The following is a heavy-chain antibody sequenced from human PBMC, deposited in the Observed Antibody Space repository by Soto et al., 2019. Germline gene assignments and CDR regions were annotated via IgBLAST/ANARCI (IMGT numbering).Heavy chain of an antibody. CDR3: ASSSGDLDVYGMDI. Sequence: GGSLRLSCAASGFTFSRYAMSWVRQAPGKGLEWVSTVTGGGHTTYNSDSVNGRFTISRDNSKNTLYLQMNNLRAEDTAIYYCASSSGDLDVYGMDIWGPGTTVTVSS. V-gene: IGHV3-23*01. D-gene: IGHD3-10*01. CDR2: VTGGGHTT. J-gene: IGHJ6*02. CDR1: GFTFSRYA.